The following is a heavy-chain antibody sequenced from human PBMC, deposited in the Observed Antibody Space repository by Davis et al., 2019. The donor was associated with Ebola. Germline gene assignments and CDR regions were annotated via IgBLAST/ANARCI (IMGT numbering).Heavy chain of an antibody. D-gene: IGHD2-15*01. J-gene: IGHJ4*02. CDR2: ISSSGSTI. CDR3: AKGYCSGGSCYKYFDY. V-gene: IGHV3-11*01. Sequence: GESLKISCAASGFTFSDYYMSWIRQAPGKGLEWVSYISSSGSTIYYADSVKGRFTISRDNSKNTLYLQMNSLRAEDTAVYYCAKGYCSGGSCYKYFDYWGQGTLVTVSS. CDR1: GFTFSDYY.